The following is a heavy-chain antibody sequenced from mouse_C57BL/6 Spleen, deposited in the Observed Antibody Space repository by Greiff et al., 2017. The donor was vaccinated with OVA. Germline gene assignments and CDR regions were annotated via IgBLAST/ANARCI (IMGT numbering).Heavy chain of an antibody. V-gene: IGHV1-61*01. CDR2: IYPSDSET. J-gene: IGHJ4*01. Sequence: QVQLQQPGAELVRPGSSVKLSCKASGYTFTSYWMDWVKQRPGQGLEWIGNIYPSDSETHYNQKFKDKATLTVDKSSSTAYMQLSSLTSEDSAVYYGASGSSWGNYYAMDYWGQGTSVTVSS. CDR3: ASGSSWGNYYAMDY. D-gene: IGHD1-1*01. CDR1: GYTFTSYW.